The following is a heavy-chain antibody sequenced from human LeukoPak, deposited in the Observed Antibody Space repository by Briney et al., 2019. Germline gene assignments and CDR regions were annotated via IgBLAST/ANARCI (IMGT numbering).Heavy chain of an antibody. CDR1: GGSINGYY. Sequence: SETLSLTCTVSGGSINGYYWSWIRQPPGKGLEWIGYIYSSGSTNYNPSLKSRVTISEDTSKNQFSLNLTSVTAADTAVYYCARILAATAGSMDVWGRGTTVTVSS. J-gene: IGHJ6*03. D-gene: IGHD1-14*01. CDR3: ARILAATAGSMDV. CDR2: IYSSGST. V-gene: IGHV4-59*01.